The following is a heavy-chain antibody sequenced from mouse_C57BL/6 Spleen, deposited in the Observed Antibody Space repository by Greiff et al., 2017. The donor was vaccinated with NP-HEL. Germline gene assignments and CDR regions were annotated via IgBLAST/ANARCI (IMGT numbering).Heavy chain of an antibody. Sequence: QVQLKQPGAELVKPGASVKLSCKASGYTFTSYWMHWVKQRPGQGLEWIGMIHPNSGSTNYNEKFKSKATLTVDKSSSTAYMQLSSLTSEDSAVYYCARRVYGSSYGGYYAMDYWGQGTSVTVSS. V-gene: IGHV1-64*01. CDR1: GYTFTSYW. D-gene: IGHD1-1*01. J-gene: IGHJ4*01. CDR2: IHPNSGST. CDR3: ARRVYGSSYGGYYAMDY.